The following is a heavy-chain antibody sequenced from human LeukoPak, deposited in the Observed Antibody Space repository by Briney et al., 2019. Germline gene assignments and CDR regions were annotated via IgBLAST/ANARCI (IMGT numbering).Heavy chain of an antibody. V-gene: IGHV3-23*01. CDR1: GFTFSFYA. J-gene: IGHJ4*02. CDR2: ISGSGDNT. CDR3: ARRGDGGRSFDY. Sequence: GGSLRLSCAASGFTFSFYAMAWVRQAPGKGLEWVSSISGSGDNTYYADSVKGRFTISRDNSKNTLFLQMNSLRAEDTAVYYCARRGDGGRSFDYWGQGALVTVS. D-gene: IGHD4-23*01.